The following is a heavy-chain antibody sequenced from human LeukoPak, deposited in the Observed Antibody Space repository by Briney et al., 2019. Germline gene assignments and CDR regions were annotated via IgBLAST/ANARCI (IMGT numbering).Heavy chain of an antibody. D-gene: IGHD2-2*01. CDR2: ISRSSSYI. J-gene: IGHJ6*03. CDR3: ARVPAPLAPYYYSYMDV. V-gene: IGHV3-21*01. Sequence: GGSLRLSCAASGFTFSRYNMNWVRHAPGKGLEWVSSISRSSSYIYYADSVRGRFTISRDIAKNSLYLQMHSLRAEDTAVYYCARVPAPLAPYYYSYMDVWGKGTTVTVSS. CDR1: GFTFSRYN.